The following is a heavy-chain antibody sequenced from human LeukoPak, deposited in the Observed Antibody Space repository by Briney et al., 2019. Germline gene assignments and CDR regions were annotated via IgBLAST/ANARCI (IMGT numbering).Heavy chain of an antibody. CDR2: INYNGRNN. CDR1: GFTFSSYG. J-gene: IGHJ4*02. Sequence: GGSLRLSCAASGFTFSSYGMHWVRQAPGKGLEWVSFINYNGRNNYYADSVKGRFTISRDSSKNTLSLQMNSLRDEDTAVYYCAKDSPIYYVDYWGQGTLVTVSS. V-gene: IGHV3-30*02. D-gene: IGHD3-10*01. CDR3: AKDSPIYYVDY.